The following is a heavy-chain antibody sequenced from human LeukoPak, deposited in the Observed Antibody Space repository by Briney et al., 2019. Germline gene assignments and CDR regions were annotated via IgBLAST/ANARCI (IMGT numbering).Heavy chain of an antibody. J-gene: IGHJ3*02. D-gene: IGHD3-3*01. CDR2: IKTDGSEK. Sequence: GGSLRLSCEGSGFTFSNYWMGWVRQAPGKGLQWVANIKTDGSEKYYVDSVKGRFTISRDNAKNSLYLQMNSLRAEDTAVYYCARDLLSDYDFWSGYSFDAFDIWGQGTMVTVSS. V-gene: IGHV3-7*01. CDR1: GFTFSNYW. CDR3: ARDLLSDYDFWSGYSFDAFDI.